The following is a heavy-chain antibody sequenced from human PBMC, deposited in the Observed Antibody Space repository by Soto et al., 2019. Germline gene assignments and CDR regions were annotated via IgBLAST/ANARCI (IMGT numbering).Heavy chain of an antibody. V-gene: IGHV4-59*01. CDR3: ARGLYYDSSGYYYYYYYMDV. D-gene: IGHD3-22*01. Sequence: SETLSLTCTVSGGSISSYYWSWIRQPPGKGLEWIGYIYYSGSTNYNPSLKSRVTISVDTSKNQFSLKLSSVTAADTAVYYCARGLYYDSSGYYYYYYYMDVWGKGTTVTVSS. J-gene: IGHJ6*03. CDR2: IYYSGST. CDR1: GGSISSYY.